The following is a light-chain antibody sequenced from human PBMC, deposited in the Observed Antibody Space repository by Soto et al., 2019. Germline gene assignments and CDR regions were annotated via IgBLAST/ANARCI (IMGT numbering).Light chain of an antibody. J-gene: IGLJ1*01. Sequence: QSALTQPASMSGSPGQSITISCTGTSSDVGSYNLVSWYQQHPGKAPKPMIYEGSKRPSGVSNRFSGSKSGNTASLTISGLQAEDEADYYCCSYAGSSTWVFGTGTKVTVL. CDR3: CSYAGSSTWV. V-gene: IGLV2-23*01. CDR2: EGS. CDR1: SSDVGSYNL.